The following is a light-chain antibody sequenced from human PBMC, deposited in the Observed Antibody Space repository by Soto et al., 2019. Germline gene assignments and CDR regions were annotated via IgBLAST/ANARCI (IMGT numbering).Light chain of an antibody. CDR3: QQYNNWSPYT. Sequence: EIVMTQSPATLSVSPGERATLSCRASQSVSSNLAWYQQKPGQAPRLLIYGASTRATGIPARFSGSGSGTEFTLTISSLQSEDFVVYYCQQYNNWSPYTFGQGTKLEIK. V-gene: IGKV3-15*01. CDR2: GAS. CDR1: QSVSSN. J-gene: IGKJ2*01.